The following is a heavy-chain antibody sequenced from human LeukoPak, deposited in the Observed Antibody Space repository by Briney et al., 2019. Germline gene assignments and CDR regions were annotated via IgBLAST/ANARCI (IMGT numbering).Heavy chain of an antibody. CDR1: GFTVSSNY. Sequence: PGGSLRLSCAASGFTVSSNYMSWVRQAPRKGLEWVSVIYSGSNTLYADSVKGRFTISRDNSKNTLYLQMNSLRAEDTAAYYCAARPNSAWYYFDYWGQGTLVTVSS. V-gene: IGHV3-53*01. CDR3: AARPNSAWYYFDY. J-gene: IGHJ4*02. CDR2: IYSGSNT. D-gene: IGHD6-19*01.